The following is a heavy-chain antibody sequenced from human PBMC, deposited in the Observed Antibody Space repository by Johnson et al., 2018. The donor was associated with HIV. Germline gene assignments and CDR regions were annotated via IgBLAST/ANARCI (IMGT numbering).Heavy chain of an antibody. Sequence: VHLVESGGGVVRPGGSLRLSCAASGFTFDDYGMNWVRQAPGKGLEWVSGINWNGDSTGYADSVKGRFTISSDNAKNSLYLQMNSLRAEDTALYYCAKDRAYYYGSGISGNAFDIWGQGTMVTVSS. V-gene: IGHV3-20*04. CDR3: AKDRAYYYGSGISGNAFDI. CDR1: GFTFDDYG. CDR2: INWNGDST. J-gene: IGHJ3*02. D-gene: IGHD3-10*01.